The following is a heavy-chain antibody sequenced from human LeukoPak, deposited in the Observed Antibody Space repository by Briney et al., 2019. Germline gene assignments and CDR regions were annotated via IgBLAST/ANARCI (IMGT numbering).Heavy chain of an antibody. D-gene: IGHD3-22*01. V-gene: IGHV1-69*05. Sequence: GASVKVSCKASGYTFTGYYMHWVRQAPGQGLEWMGRIIPIFGTANYAQKFQGRVTITTDESTSTAYMELSSLRSEDTAVYYCARDLRSYYYDSSGYYYFEGFFDYWGQGTLVTVSS. CDR1: GYTFTGYY. CDR3: ARDLRSYYYDSSGYYYFEGFFDY. J-gene: IGHJ4*02. CDR2: IIPIFGTA.